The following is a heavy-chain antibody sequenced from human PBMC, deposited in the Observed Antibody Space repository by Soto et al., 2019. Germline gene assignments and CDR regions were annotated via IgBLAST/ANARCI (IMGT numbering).Heavy chain of an antibody. CDR2: IIPIFGTA. CDR3: ARSAPDVRFWESSD. CDR1: GGTFSSYA. D-gene: IGHD3-3*01. Sequence: QVQLVQSGAEVKKPGSSVKVSCKASGGTFSSYAISWVRQAPGQGLEWMGGIIPIFGTANYAQTYQGRVTITADESTSKAYLEMSRLRSEDKAVSYCARSAPDVRFWESSDWGQGSLVTVSS. J-gene: IGHJ4*02. V-gene: IGHV1-69*12.